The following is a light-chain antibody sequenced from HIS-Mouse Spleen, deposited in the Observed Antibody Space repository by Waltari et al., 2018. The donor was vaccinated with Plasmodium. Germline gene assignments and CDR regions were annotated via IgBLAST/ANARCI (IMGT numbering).Light chain of an antibody. J-gene: IGLJ1*01. V-gene: IGLV2-14*01. Sequence: QSALPQPASVSGSPGQSITISCPGTSSDVGGYHYVSWYQQNPGKAPKRMISEVSNRPSGVANRFAGSKSGNTASRTISGLQAEDEADYYCSSYTSSSTYVFGTGTKVTVL. CDR1: SSDVGGYHY. CDR2: EVS. CDR3: SSYTSSSTYV.